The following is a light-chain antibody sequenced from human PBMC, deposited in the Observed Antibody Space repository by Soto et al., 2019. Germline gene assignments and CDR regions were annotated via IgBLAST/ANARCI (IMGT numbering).Light chain of an antibody. Sequence: QSVLTQPASVSGSPGQSITISCTGTGNDVGGHNYVSWYQQHPGKAPKLMIYDVSHRPSGVSDRFSGSKSGNTASLTISGLQTEDEAEYFCGSYSSSNTPNVFGTGTKATVL. V-gene: IGLV2-14*03. CDR1: GNDVGGHNY. J-gene: IGLJ1*01. CDR2: DVS. CDR3: GSYSSSNTPNV.